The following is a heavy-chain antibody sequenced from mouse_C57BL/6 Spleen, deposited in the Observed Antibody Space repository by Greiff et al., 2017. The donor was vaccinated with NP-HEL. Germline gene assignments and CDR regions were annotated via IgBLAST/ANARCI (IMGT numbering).Heavy chain of an antibody. CDR3: ARGGRAGTRFDY. CDR2: IYPSDSET. D-gene: IGHD4-1*01. Sequence: VQLQQPGAELVRPGSSVKLSCKASGYTFNSYWMDWVKQRPGQGLEWIGNIYPSDSETHYTQKFKDKATLTVDKSSSTAYMQLSSLTSEDSAVYYCARGGRAGTRFDYWGQGTTLTVSS. CDR1: GYTFNSYW. V-gene: IGHV1-61*01. J-gene: IGHJ2*01.